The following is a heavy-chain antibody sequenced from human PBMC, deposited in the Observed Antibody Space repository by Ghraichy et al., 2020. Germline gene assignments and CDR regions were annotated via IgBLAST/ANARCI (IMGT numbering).Heavy chain of an antibody. J-gene: IGHJ3*02. CDR1: GFTFSNNW. V-gene: IGHV3-7*01. Sequence: SCAASGFTFSNNWMSWVRQAPGKGLEWVANIKQDETEKYYVDSVKGRFTISRDNAKNSLYLQMSSLRAEDTALYYCARISRVGPTPGGAFDIWGQGTMVTVSS. CDR3: ARISRVGPTPGGAFDI. CDR2: IKQDETEK. D-gene: IGHD1-26*01.